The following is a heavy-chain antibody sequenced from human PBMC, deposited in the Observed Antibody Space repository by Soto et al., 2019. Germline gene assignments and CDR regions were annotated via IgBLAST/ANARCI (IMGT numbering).Heavy chain of an antibody. D-gene: IGHD4-4*01. J-gene: IGHJ3*02. CDR1: GFTFSSYA. Sequence: PGGSLRLSCAASGFTFSSYAMSWVRQAPGKGLEWVSAISGSGGSTYYADSVKGRFTISRDNSKNTLYLQMNSLRAEDTAVYYCAKGRGQYGEQDDAFDIWGQGTMVTVSS. CDR3: AKGRGQYGEQDDAFDI. V-gene: IGHV3-23*01. CDR2: ISGSGGST.